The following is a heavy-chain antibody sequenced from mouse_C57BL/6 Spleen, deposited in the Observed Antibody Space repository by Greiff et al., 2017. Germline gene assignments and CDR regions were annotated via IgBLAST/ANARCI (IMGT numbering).Heavy chain of an antibody. CDR3: AYSNYYYAMDY. Sequence: QVQLQQPGTELVKPGASVKLSCKASGYTFTSYWMHWVKQRPGQGLEWIGNINPSNGGTNYNEKFKSKATLAVDKSSSTAYMQLSSLTSEDSAVXYCAYSNYYYAMDYWGQGTSVTVSS. V-gene: IGHV1-53*01. D-gene: IGHD2-5*01. CDR2: INPSNGGT. CDR1: GYTFTSYW. J-gene: IGHJ4*01.